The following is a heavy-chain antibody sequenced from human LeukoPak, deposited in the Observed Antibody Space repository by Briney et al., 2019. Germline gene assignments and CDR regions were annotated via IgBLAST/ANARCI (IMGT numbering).Heavy chain of an antibody. D-gene: IGHD6-13*01. CDR1: GGSITSSY. J-gene: IGHJ6*03. CDR2: IYTSGST. V-gene: IGHV4-4*07. Sequence: SETLSLTCTVSGGSITSSYWNWIRQPAGKGLEWIGRIYTSGSTNYNPFLKSRVTMSVDTSKNQFSLKLSSVTAADTAVYYCARGIAAARTVGYYYYMDVWGKGTTVTVSS. CDR3: ARGIAAARTVGYYYYMDV.